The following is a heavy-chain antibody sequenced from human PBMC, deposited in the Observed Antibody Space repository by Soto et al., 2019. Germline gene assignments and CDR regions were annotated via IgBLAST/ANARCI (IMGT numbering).Heavy chain of an antibody. CDR1: GFTFNNYA. J-gene: IGHJ4*02. CDR2: ISDSGTSI. Sequence: EEQLLESGGGLIQPGGSLRLSCAASGFTFNNYAMARVRQAPGKGLEWVSSISDSGTSIFYADSVKGRFTISRDNSKDRLLLTINCLRVGDTALYYCAKDARDSGLWGQWVGWGQGTLVTVSS. D-gene: IGHD1-26*01. V-gene: IGHV3-23*01. CDR3: AKDARDSGLWGQWVG.